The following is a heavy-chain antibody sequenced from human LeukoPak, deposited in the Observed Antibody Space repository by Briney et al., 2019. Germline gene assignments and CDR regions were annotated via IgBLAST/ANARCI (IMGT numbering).Heavy chain of an antibody. V-gene: IGHV3-23*01. D-gene: IGHD2-2*01. CDR1: GGSISSYY. CDR3: AKDSVVVPAAPYGMDV. Sequence: PSETLSLTCTVSGGSISSYYWSWVRQAPGKGLEWVSTIGGSGGNTYYADSVKGRFTISRDNSRNTLYLQMNSLRAEDTAVYYCAKDSVVVPAAPYGMDVWGQGTTVTVSS. CDR2: IGGSGGNT. J-gene: IGHJ6*02.